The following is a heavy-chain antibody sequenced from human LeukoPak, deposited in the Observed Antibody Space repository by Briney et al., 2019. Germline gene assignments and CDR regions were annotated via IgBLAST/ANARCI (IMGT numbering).Heavy chain of an antibody. CDR3: ARACGGDCYAFDY. CDR2: ISYDGSNK. V-gene: IGHV3-30*01. D-gene: IGHD2-21*02. J-gene: IGHJ4*02. Sequence: PGGSLRLSCAASGFTFSSYAMHWVRQAPGKELEWVAVISYDGSNKYYADSVKGRFTISRDNSKNTLYLQMNSLRAEDTAVYYCARACGGDCYAFDYWGQGTLVTVSS. CDR1: GFTFSSYA.